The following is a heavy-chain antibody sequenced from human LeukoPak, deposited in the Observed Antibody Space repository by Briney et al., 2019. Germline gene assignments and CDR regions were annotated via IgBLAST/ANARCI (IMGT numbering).Heavy chain of an antibody. V-gene: IGHV4-61*02. D-gene: IGHD3-22*01. CDR2: IHISGST. J-gene: IGHJ6*02. Sequence: SQTLSLTCTVSGDSISSDSYNWNWIRQPAGKGLEWIGRIHISGSTNHNPSLKSRVTLSVDTSKNQFSLKLSSVTAADTAVYYCARDTYKYDSSGYYYYYYGMDVWGLGTTVTVSS. CDR1: GDSISSDSYN. CDR3: ARDTYKYDSSGYYYYYYGMDV.